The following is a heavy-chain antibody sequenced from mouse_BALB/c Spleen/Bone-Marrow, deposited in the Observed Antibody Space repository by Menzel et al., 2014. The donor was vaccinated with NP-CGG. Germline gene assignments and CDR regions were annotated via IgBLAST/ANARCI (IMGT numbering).Heavy chain of an antibody. Sequence: EVKLVESGGGLVQPGGSLRLSCATSYFTFTDYYMSWVRQPPGKALEWLGFIRNKANGYTTEYSASVKGRFTISRDNSQSILYLQINTLRAEDSATYYCARDTYGRDYWGQGTTLTVSS. CDR3: ARDTYGRDY. J-gene: IGHJ2*01. D-gene: IGHD1-1*01. V-gene: IGHV7-3*02. CDR2: IRNKANGYTT. CDR1: YFTFTDYY.